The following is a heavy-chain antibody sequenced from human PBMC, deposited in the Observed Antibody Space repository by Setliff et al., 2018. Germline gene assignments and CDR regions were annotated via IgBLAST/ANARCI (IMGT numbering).Heavy chain of an antibody. CDR3: ARTGTYRYFDY. J-gene: IGHJ4*02. CDR2: IYYSGST. Sequence: SETLSLTCTVSGGSISSSSHYWGWIRQPPGKGLEWIGSIYYSGSTYYNPSLKSRLTLSVDTSKNQVSLNLRSVTAADTAVYYCARTGTYRYFDYWGQGTQVTVSS. D-gene: IGHD1-1*01. V-gene: IGHV4-39*01. CDR1: GGSISSSSHY.